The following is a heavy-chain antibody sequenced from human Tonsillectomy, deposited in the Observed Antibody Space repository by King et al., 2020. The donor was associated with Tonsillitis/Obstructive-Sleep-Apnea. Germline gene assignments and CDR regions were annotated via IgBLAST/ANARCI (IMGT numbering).Heavy chain of an antibody. V-gene: IGHV4-59*01. Sequence: VQLQESGPGLVKPSETLSLTCTVSGGSISSYYWSWIRQPPGKGLEWIGYIYYSGSTNYNPSLKSRVTISVDTSKNQFSLKLSSVTAADTAVYYCARGGGNSQREAEFDYWGQGTLVTVSS. CDR2: IYYSGST. CDR1: GGSISSYY. D-gene: IGHD4-23*01. J-gene: IGHJ4*02. CDR3: ARGGGNSQREAEFDY.